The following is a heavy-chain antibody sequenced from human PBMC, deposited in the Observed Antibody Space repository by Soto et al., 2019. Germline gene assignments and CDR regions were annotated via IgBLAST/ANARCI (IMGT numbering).Heavy chain of an antibody. J-gene: IGHJ4*02. V-gene: IGHV4-59*08. Sequence: PSETLSLTCTVSGGSISSYYWSWIRQPPGKGLEWIGYIYYSGSTYYNPSLKSRVTISVDTSKNQFSLKLSSVTAADTAVYYCARTYGDRDYWGQGTLVTVSS. CDR1: GGSISSYY. D-gene: IGHD4-17*01. CDR2: IYYSGST. CDR3: ARTYGDRDY.